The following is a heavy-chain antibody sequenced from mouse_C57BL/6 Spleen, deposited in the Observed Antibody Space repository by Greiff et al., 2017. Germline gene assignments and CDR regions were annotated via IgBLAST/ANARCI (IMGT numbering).Heavy chain of an antibody. CDR2: IHPNSGST. CDR3: ARSYGSSYVSYWYFDV. V-gene: IGHV1-64*01. CDR1: GYTFTSYW. D-gene: IGHD1-1*01. J-gene: IGHJ1*03. Sequence: VQLQQPGAELVKPGASVKLSRKASGYTFTSYWMHWVKQRPGQGLEWIGMIHPNSGSTNYNEKFKSKATLTVDKSSSTAYMQLSSLTSEDSAVYYCARSYGSSYVSYWYFDVWGTGTTVTVSS.